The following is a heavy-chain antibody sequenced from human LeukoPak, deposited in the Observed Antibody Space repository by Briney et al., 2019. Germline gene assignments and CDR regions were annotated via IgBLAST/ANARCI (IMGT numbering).Heavy chain of an antibody. Sequence: GGSLRLSCAASGFTFSSYSMSWVRQAPGKGLEWVSSISSSSSYIYYADSVKGRFTISRDNAKNSLYLQMNSLRAEDTAVYYCARDSDYSNYVADYWGQGTLVTVSS. CDR3: ARDSDYSNYVADY. CDR2: ISSSSSYI. D-gene: IGHD4-11*01. J-gene: IGHJ4*02. CDR1: GFTFSSYS. V-gene: IGHV3-21*01.